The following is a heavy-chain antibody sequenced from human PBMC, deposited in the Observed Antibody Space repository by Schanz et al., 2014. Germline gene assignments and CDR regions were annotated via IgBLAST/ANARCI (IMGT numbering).Heavy chain of an antibody. D-gene: IGHD2-15*01. V-gene: IGHV1-46*01. J-gene: IGHJ4*02. CDR3: ARGSLAGYVALLMAANDY. Sequence: QVHLEQSGPEVKKPGASVKLSCRASGYPFTNYYIHWVRQAPGQGLEWMGIVNPGGGSTSVAQRFQTRVTLTRDTSTGTAYLGLTRLRFEDTAAYYCARGSLAGYVALLMAANDYWGQGTLLTVSP. CDR1: GYPFTNYY. CDR2: VNPGGGST.